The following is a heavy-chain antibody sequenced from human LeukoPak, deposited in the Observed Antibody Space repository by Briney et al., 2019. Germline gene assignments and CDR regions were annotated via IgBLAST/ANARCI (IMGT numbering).Heavy chain of an antibody. CDR1: GGSISSGSNY. CDR3: AREGAPNYYDSSGSGSY. CDR2: IYTSGST. Sequence: SETLSLTCTVSGGSISSGSNYWSWIRQPAGKGLEWIVRIYTSGSTNYNPSLKSLVTTSVDTSKNQFSLKLSSVTAADTAVYYCAREGAPNYYDSSGSGSYWGQGTLVTVSS. J-gene: IGHJ4*02. D-gene: IGHD3-22*01. V-gene: IGHV4-61*02.